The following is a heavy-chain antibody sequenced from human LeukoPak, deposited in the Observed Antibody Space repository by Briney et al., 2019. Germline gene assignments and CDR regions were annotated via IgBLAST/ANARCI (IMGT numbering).Heavy chain of an antibody. D-gene: IGHD1-26*01. CDR1: GFTFKNNA. CDR3: ARDLSRKWELPDY. CDR2: ITGSGDNS. J-gene: IGHJ4*02. Sequence: GGSLRLSCAASGFTFKNNAMSWVRQAPGKGPEWLSFITGSGDNSYYADSVKGRFSISRDNSESTLYLQMNSLRVEDTAVYYCARDLSRKWELPDYWGQGTLVTVSS. V-gene: IGHV3-23*01.